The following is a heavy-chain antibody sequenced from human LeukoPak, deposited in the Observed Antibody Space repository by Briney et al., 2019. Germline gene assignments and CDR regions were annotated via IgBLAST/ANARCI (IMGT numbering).Heavy chain of an antibody. D-gene: IGHD3-10*01. V-gene: IGHV1-2*02. J-gene: IGHJ4*02. Sequence: GDSVKVSCKASGYTFTGYYMHWVRQAPGQGLEWMGWINPNSGGANYAQKFQGRVTMTRDTSISTAYMELSRLRSDDTAVYYCARDLELVRGHYFDYWGQGTLVTVSS. CDR1: GYTFTGYY. CDR2: INPNSGGA. CDR3: ARDLELVRGHYFDY.